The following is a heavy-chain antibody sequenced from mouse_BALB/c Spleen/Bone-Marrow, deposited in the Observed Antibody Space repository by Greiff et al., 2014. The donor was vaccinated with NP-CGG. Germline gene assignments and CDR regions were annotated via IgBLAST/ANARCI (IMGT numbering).Heavy chain of an antibody. J-gene: IGHJ4*01. CDR2: ISSSGSYT. D-gene: IGHD2-2*01. Sequence: EVKLVESGGGLVKPGGSLKLSCAASGFTFSSYAMSWVRQTPEKRLEWVATISSSGSYTYYPDSVKGRFTISRDNAKNTLYLQMSSLKSEDTAMYYCTKIYYGYDGGYYYAMDYWGQGTSVTVSS. V-gene: IGHV5-6-4*01. CDR1: GFTFSSYA. CDR3: TKIYYGYDGGYYYAMDY.